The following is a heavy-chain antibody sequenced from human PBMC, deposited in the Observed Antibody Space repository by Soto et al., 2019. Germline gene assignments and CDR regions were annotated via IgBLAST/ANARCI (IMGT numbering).Heavy chain of an antibody. V-gene: IGHV5-10-1*01. CDR3: AGHIYDSDRGHPFKYHFES. J-gene: IGHJ4*02. CDR2: IHPSDSQT. Sequence: ESLNLSCQGSGYSFLGYVITLVRQLPGKGLERMGRIHPSDSQTYYSPSVRGHVTISAAKSITTVFLQWSSLRASDTAMYYCAGHIYDSDRGHPFKYHFESWGQGTQVSVSA. D-gene: IGHD2-2*01. CDR1: GYSFLGYV.